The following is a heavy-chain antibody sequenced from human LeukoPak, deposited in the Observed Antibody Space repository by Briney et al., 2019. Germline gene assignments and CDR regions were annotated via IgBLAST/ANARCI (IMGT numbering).Heavy chain of an antibody. J-gene: IGHJ4*02. V-gene: IGHV3-53*01. CDR1: GFTVSSNY. Sequence: GGSLRLSCAASGFTVSSNYMSWVRQAPGKGLEWVSVIYSGGSTYYADSVKGRFTISRDNSKNTLYLQMNSLRAEDTAVYYCARDRHGDYAGSFDYWGQGTLVTVSS. D-gene: IGHD4-17*01. CDR3: ARDRHGDYAGSFDY. CDR2: IYSGGST.